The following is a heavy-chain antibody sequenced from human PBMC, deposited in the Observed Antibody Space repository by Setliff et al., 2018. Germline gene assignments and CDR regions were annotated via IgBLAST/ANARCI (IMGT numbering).Heavy chain of an antibody. D-gene: IGHD3-22*01. CDR1: GYTFTNFG. CDR3: ARDGRALGWYYYDSSGYYSGNWFDP. Sequence: ASVKVSCKTSGYTFTNFGISWVRQAPGQGLEWMGWISGYNGNTNYAQKFQGRVTMTRDTSISTAYMELSSLRSDDTAVYYCARDGRALGWYYYDSSGYYSGNWFDPWGQGTLVTVSS. V-gene: IGHV1-18*01. CDR2: ISGYNGNT. J-gene: IGHJ5*02.